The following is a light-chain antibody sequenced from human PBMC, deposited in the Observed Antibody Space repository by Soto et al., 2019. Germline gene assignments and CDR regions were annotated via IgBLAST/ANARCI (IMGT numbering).Light chain of an antibody. J-gene: IGLJ1*01. CDR1: SSDVGGYNY. Sequence: QSVLTQPASVSGSPGQSITISCTGTSSDVGGYNYVSWYQQHPGKAPKLMIYEVTNRPSRVSNRFSGSKSGNTASLTISGLQAEDEADYYCSSYTSSNTQVFGAGTKVTVL. CDR3: SSYTSSNTQV. V-gene: IGLV2-14*01. CDR2: EVT.